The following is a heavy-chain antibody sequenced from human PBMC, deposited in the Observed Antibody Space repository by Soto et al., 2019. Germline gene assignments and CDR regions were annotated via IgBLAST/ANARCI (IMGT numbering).Heavy chain of an antibody. J-gene: IGHJ3*02. CDR1: GYIFTGYH. D-gene: IGHD4-17*01. CDR2: INPDSGDA. CDR3: ARDPRDYYDYGVSHAFDT. Sequence: GASVKVSCKASGYIFTGYHMHWVRQAPGQGLEWMGWINPDSGDAKYAQKFQGRVTMTRDTSISTGYMELSSLTSDDTAIYYRARDPRDYYDYGVSHAFDTWGQGTMVTVSS. V-gene: IGHV1-2*02.